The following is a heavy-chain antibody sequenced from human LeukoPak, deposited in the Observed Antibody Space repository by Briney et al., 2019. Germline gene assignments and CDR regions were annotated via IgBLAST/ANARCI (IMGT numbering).Heavy chain of an antibody. Sequence: ASVKVSCKASGYSFVGYGITWVRQAPGQGLEWMGWINPNSGGTNYAQKFQGRVTMTRDTSISTAYMGLSRLRSDDTAVYYCARDRIAAAGTDAFDIWGQGTMVTVSS. D-gene: IGHD6-13*01. CDR1: GYSFVGYG. V-gene: IGHV1-2*02. CDR3: ARDRIAAAGTDAFDI. J-gene: IGHJ3*02. CDR2: INPNSGGT.